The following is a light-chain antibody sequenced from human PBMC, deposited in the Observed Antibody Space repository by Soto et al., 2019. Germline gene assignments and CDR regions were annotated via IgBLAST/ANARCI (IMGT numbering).Light chain of an antibody. CDR1: QSVSSSC. J-gene: IGKJ3*01. CDR2: GAS. V-gene: IGKV3-20*01. Sequence: EIVLTQSPGTLSLSPGERATLSCRASQSVSSSCLAWYQQKPGQAPRLLIYGASNRAAGIPDRFSGSGSGADFTLTISRLEPEDFAVYYCQQYDNSLFTFGPGTKVDIK. CDR3: QQYDNSLFT.